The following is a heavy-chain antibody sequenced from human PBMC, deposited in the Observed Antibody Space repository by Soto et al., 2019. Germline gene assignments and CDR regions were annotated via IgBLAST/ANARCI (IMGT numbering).Heavy chain of an antibody. J-gene: IGHJ4*02. CDR1: GGSISSYY. CDR2: IYYSGST. D-gene: IGHD6-13*01. Sequence: PSETLSLTCTVSGGSISSYYWSWIRQPPGKGLEWIGYIYYSGSTNYNPSLKSRVTISVDTSKNQFSLKLSSVTAADTAVYYCASRGAAAGSPPYFDYWGQGTRVIVSS. V-gene: IGHV4-59*12. CDR3: ASRGAAAGSPPYFDY.